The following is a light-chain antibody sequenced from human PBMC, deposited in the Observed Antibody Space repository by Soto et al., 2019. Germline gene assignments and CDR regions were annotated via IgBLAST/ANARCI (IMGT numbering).Light chain of an antibody. CDR2: DAS. J-gene: IGKJ5*01. Sequence: EIVLRQSPATLSVSPGGRATLSCRASQSVSTYLAWYQQRPGQAPRLLIYDASYRATDIPPRFSGSGSGTDFTLTIGRLQPGDSAVYYCLHYGGSPLTFGQGTRLEIK. CDR1: QSVSTY. CDR3: LHYGGSPLT. V-gene: IGKV3-11*01.